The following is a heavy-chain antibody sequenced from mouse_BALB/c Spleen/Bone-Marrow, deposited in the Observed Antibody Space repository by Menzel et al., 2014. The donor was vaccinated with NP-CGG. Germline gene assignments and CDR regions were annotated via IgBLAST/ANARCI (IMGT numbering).Heavy chain of an antibody. CDR2: INPGSGST. Sequence: QVQLKQSGAELVRPGTSVKVSCKASGYAFTDYLMEWLKQRPGQGLEWIGVINPGSGSTNYNEKFKDKATLTADKSSSTAYMQLSSLTPDDSAVYFCARYDGYFDYWGQGTILTVSS. CDR1: GYAFTDYL. V-gene: IGHV1-54*01. D-gene: IGHD2-3*01. CDR3: ARYDGYFDY. J-gene: IGHJ2*01.